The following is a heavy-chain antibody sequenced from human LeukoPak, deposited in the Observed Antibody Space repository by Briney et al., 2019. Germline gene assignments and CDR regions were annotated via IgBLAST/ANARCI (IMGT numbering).Heavy chain of an antibody. J-gene: IGHJ4*02. V-gene: IGHV3-11*01. CDR1: GFTFSDYY. Sequence: PGGSLRLSCSASGFTFSDYYMNWIRQARGKGLEWISYISSSGSTIYYADSVKGRFTISRDNAKNSLYLQMNSLRAEDTAVYYCARDRRGSYSFDYWGQGTLVTVSS. CDR3: ARDRRGSYSFDY. CDR2: ISSSGSTI. D-gene: IGHD1-26*01.